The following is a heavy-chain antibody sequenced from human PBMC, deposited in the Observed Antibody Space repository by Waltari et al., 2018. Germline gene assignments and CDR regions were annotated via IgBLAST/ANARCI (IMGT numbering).Heavy chain of an antibody. D-gene: IGHD3-22*01. CDR2: ISDSGVVT. Sequence: EGHLLESGGGLVQPGGSLRLSCVASGFTFINYAMSWVRQAPGKWLEWVSGISDSGVVTKYADSVKGRFTVSRDNSKNTLYLQLNSLRAEDTAVYYCARHLYSIDYLELDNWGQGTLVTVSS. J-gene: IGHJ4*02. CDR1: GFTFINYA. V-gene: IGHV3-23*01. CDR3: ARHLYSIDYLELDN.